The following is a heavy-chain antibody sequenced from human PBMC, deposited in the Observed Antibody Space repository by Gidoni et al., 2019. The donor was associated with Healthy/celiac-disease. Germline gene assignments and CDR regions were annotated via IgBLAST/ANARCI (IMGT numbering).Heavy chain of an antibody. D-gene: IGHD2-2*01. CDR3: ARDVVPAATHDYNWFDP. J-gene: IGHJ5*02. CDR2: IIPIFGTA. CDR1: GGTFSSYA. V-gene: IGHV1-69*01. Sequence: QVQLVQSGAEVKKPGSSVKVSCKASGGTFSSYAISWVRQAPGQGLEWMGGIIPIFGTANYAQKFQGRVTITADESTSTAYMELSSLRSEDTAVYYCARDVVPAATHDYNWFDPWGQGTLVTVSS.